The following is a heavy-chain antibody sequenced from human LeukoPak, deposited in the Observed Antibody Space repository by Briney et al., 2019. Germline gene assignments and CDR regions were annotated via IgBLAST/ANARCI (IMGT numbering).Heavy chain of an antibody. D-gene: IGHD2-15*01. V-gene: IGHV3-21*01. Sequence: EGSLRLSCAASGFTFSSYSMNWVRQAPGKGLEWVSSISSSSSYIYYADSVKGRFTISRDNAKNSLYLQMNSLRAEDTAVYYCASYIVVTMDVWGKGTTVTISS. CDR3: ASYIVVTMDV. CDR2: ISSSSSYI. J-gene: IGHJ6*03. CDR1: GFTFSSYS.